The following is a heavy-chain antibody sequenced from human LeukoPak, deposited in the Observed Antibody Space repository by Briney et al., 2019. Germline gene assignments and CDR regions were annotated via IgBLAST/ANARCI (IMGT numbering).Heavy chain of an antibody. CDR2: ISGSGGST. J-gene: IGHJ4*02. Sequence: TGGSLRLSCAASGFTFSSYAMSWVRQAPGKGLEWVSAISGSGGSTYYADSVKGRFTISRDNSKNTLYLQMNSLRAEDTAVYYCAKASWYGSGSYYFDYWGQGTLVTVSS. D-gene: IGHD1-26*01. V-gene: IGHV3-23*01. CDR1: GFTFSSYA. CDR3: AKASWYGSGSYYFDY.